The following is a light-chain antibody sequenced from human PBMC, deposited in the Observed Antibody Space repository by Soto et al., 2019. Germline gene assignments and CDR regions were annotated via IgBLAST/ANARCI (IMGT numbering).Light chain of an antibody. CDR2: GAS. CDR1: QSVSSN. J-gene: IGKJ5*01. CDR3: QQFSSSPIT. V-gene: IGKV3-20*01. Sequence: EIVMTQSPATLSVSPGERATLSCRASQSVSSNLAWYQQKPGQAPRLLTHGASSRATGIPDRFSGSGSGTDFTLTISRLEPEDFAVYYCQQFSSSPITFGQGTRLQI.